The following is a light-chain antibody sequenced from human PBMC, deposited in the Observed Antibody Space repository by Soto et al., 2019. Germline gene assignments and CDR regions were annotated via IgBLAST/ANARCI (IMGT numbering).Light chain of an antibody. CDR3: SSYAGSSVV. CDR1: HNDIGAYNY. Sequence: QSALTQPPSASGSPGQSVTFSCTGTHNDIGAYNYVSWYRQYPDKAPKLLVYQVFKRPSHAPDRFSGSKSGNTASLTVSGLQAEDEAVYYCSSYAGSSVVFGGGTKLTVL. V-gene: IGLV2-8*01. CDR2: QVF. J-gene: IGLJ2*01.